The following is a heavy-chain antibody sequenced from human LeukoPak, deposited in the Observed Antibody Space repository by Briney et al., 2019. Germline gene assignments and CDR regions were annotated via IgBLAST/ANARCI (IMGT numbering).Heavy chain of an antibody. CDR2: IKSKTDCGTT. Sequence: GGSLRLSCAASGFTFSTFSNAWMSWVRQAPGKGLEWVGRIKSKTDCGTTDYAAPVKGRFTISRDDSKNTLYLQMNSLKTEDTAVYYCTTDYYYDSSGYYSWYFDLWGRGTLVTVSS. CDR1: GFTFSTFSNAW. D-gene: IGHD3-22*01. J-gene: IGHJ2*01. V-gene: IGHV3-15*01. CDR3: TTDYYYDSSGYYSWYFDL.